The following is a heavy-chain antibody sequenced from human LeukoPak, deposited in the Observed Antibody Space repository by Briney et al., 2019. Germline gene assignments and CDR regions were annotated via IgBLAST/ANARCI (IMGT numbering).Heavy chain of an antibody. CDR1: GFTFSSYE. V-gene: IGHV3-48*03. J-gene: IGHJ6*02. CDR3: ARWELRSGHYYYGMDV. Sequence: PGGSLRLSCAASGFTFSSYEMNWVRQAPGKGRERVSYISSGGSTIYYADSVKGRFTISRDNAKNSLYLQMNSLRAEDTAVYYCARWELRSGHYYYGMDVWGQGTTVTVSS. D-gene: IGHD1-26*01. CDR2: ISSGGSTI.